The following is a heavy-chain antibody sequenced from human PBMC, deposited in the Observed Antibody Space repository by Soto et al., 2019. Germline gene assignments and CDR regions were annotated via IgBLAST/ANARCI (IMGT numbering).Heavy chain of an antibody. CDR2: IYYSGST. CDR1: GGSISSGDYY. Sequence: PSVTCTCSGGSISSGDYYLSLIRQPPGKGLEWIGYIYYSGSTYYNPSLKSRVTISVDTSKNQFSLKLSSVTAADTAVYYCARGLNYDFWSGYPGMDVWGQGTTVTVSS. J-gene: IGHJ6*02. D-gene: IGHD3-3*01. CDR3: ARGLNYDFWSGYPGMDV. V-gene: IGHV4-30-4*01.